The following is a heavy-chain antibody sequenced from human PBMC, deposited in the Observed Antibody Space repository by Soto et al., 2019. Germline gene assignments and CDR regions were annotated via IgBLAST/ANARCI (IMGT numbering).Heavy chain of an antibody. CDR3: ARGLSYYYYGSGSYYNSHSGVKRQNKYYMDV. J-gene: IGHJ6*03. D-gene: IGHD3-10*01. V-gene: IGHV4-34*01. CDR2: INHSGST. CDR1: GGSFSGYY. Sequence: SETLSLTCAVYGGSFSGYYWSWIRQPPGKGLEWIGEINHSGSTNYNPSLKSRVTISVETSKNQFSLKLSSVTAAATAVHYCARGLSYYYYGSGSYYNSHSGVKRQNKYYMDVWGKGTTVTVSS.